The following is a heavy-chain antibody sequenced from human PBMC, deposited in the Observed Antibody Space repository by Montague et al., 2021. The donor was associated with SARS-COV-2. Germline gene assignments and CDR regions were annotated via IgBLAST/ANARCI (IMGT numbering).Heavy chain of an antibody. CDR3: ARESLHLTGYYNDYFDY. V-gene: IGHV4-61*02. CDR1: GGSISSGSYY. CDR2: IYTSGST. Sequence: TLSLTCTVSGGSISSGSYYWNWIRPPAGQGLEWIVRIYTSGSTNYNPSLQSRVTISVDTSQNPFSLKLSSVTAADTAVYYCARESLHLTGYYNDYFDYWGQGTLVTVSS. D-gene: IGHD3-9*01. J-gene: IGHJ4*02.